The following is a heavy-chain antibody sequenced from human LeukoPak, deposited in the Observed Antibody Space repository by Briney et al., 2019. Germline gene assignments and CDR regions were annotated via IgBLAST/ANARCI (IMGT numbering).Heavy chain of an antibody. CDR2: IYYSGST. Sequence: LSETLSLTCTVSGGSISSYYWSWIRQPPGKGLEWIGYIYYSGSTNYNPSLKSRVTISVDTSKNQFSLKLSSVTAADAAVYYCARSEMVETPPDYWGQGTLVTVSS. V-gene: IGHV4-59*01. J-gene: IGHJ4*02. D-gene: IGHD2-8*01. CDR1: GGSISSYY. CDR3: ARSEMVETPPDY.